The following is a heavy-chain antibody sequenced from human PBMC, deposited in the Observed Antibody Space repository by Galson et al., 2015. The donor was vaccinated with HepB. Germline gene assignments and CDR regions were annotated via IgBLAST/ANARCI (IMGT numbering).Heavy chain of an antibody. CDR1: GGTFSSYA. J-gene: IGHJ1*01. D-gene: IGHD6-13*01. V-gene: IGHV1-69*04. CDR2: IIPILGIA. Sequence: SVKVSCKASGGTFSSYAISWVRQAPGQGLEWMGRIIPILGIANYAQEFHGRVMITADTSTITAYMELRSLRSDDTAVYYCARAGTAAAVIQHWGQGTLVTVSS. CDR3: ARAGTAAAVIQH.